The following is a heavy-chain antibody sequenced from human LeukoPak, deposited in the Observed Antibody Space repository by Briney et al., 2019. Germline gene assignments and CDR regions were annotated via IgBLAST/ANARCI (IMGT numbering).Heavy chain of an antibody. CDR1: GFTSSNYA. CDR2: MSTSGDST. V-gene: IGHV3-23*01. CDR3: AKTGFDY. Sequence: GGSLRLSCAASGFTSSNYAMSWVRQAPGKGLEWVSTMSTSGDSTYYADSVKGRFTISRDNSKNTLSLQMNSLRAEDTAVYYCAKTGFDYWGQGTLVTVSS. J-gene: IGHJ4*02.